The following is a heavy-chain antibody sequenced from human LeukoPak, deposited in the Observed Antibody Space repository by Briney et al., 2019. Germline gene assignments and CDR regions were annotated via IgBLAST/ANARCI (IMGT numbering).Heavy chain of an antibody. CDR1: GGTFTSYA. V-gene: IGHV1-69*04. D-gene: IGHD2-21*01. J-gene: IGHJ6*03. Sequence: SVKLSCTASGGTFTSYAISWVRQAPGQGHEWMGRIIPILGIANSAQNFHGRVTITADKSTSTAYMELSRLRSEDTAVYYCASDVFLHPYYMDVWGKGNTATVS. CDR3: ASDVFLHPYYMDV. CDR2: IIPILGIA.